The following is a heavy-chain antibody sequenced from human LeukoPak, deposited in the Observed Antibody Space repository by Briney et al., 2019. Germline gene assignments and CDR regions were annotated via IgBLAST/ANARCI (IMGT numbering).Heavy chain of an antibody. CDR3: ARDKVGSTVVVPAFDY. CDR1: GCTFSSYT. Sequence: GGSLSLSCAASGCTFSSYTMNWVRQAPGKGLEWVSFISRSSSYIYYADSVKGRFTISRDNAKNSLYLQMSSLRAEDTAVYYCARDKVGSTVVVPAFDYWGQGTLVTVSS. J-gene: IGHJ4*02. D-gene: IGHD2-2*01. V-gene: IGHV3-21*01. CDR2: ISRSSSYI.